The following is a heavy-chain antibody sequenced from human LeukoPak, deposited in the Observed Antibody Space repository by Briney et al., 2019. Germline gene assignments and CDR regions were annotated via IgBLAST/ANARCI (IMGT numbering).Heavy chain of an antibody. D-gene: IGHD3-9*01. CDR1: GYTFTSYG. CDR3: ARDQAYDILTGYPDY. J-gene: IGHJ4*02. CDR2: ISAYNGNT. V-gene: IGHV1-18*01. Sequence: GASVKVSCEASGYTFTSYGISWVRQAPGQGLEWMGWISAYNGNTNYAQKLQGRVTMTTDTSTSTAYMELRSLRSDDTAVYYCARDQAYDILTGYPDYWGQGTLVTVSS.